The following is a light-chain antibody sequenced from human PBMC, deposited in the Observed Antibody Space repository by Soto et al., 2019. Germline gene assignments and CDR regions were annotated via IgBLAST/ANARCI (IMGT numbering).Light chain of an antibody. CDR2: AAA. J-gene: IGKJ2*01. CDR1: QGISSF. V-gene: IGKV1-8*01. CDR3: QQYLRYPYT. Sequence: AIRMTQSPSSISASTGDRVTITCRASQGISSFLAWYQQKPGKAPKLLIYAAATLQRGAPSRFSASGSGTDFTLTISRLQSDDFATYFCQQYLRYPYTFGQGTKLEI.